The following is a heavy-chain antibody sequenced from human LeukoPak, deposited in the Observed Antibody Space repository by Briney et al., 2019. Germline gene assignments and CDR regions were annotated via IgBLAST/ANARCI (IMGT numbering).Heavy chain of an antibody. J-gene: IGHJ3*01. Sequence: ASVKVSCKASGYTFTGYYMLWVRQAPGQGLEWVGWINPYSGGTNYAQKFQGRVTMTRDMSISTAYMELSRLRSDDTAVYYCARDFDYYDSSDAFDVWGQGTMVTVSS. CDR2: INPYSGGT. CDR1: GYTFTGYY. CDR3: ARDFDYYDSSDAFDV. D-gene: IGHD3-22*01. V-gene: IGHV1-2*02.